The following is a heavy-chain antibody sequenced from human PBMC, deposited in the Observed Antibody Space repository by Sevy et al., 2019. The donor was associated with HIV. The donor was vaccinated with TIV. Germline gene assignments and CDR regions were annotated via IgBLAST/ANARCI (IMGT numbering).Heavy chain of an antibody. Sequence: GGSLRLSCAASGFTFSDYYMTWIRQAPGKVLEWVAYITSSGDTIYYADSVKGRFTISRDNAKNSLYLQMNNLRAEDTAVYYCAGEYDYSHYASDYWGQGTLVTVSS. J-gene: IGHJ4*02. V-gene: IGHV3-11*01. CDR3: AGEYDYSHYASDY. CDR1: GFTFSDYY. D-gene: IGHD4-4*01. CDR2: ITSSGDTI.